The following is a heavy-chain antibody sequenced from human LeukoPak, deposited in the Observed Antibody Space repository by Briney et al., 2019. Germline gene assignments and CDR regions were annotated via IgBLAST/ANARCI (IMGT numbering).Heavy chain of an antibody. CDR2: IQYDGSNE. V-gene: IGHV3-30*02. Sequence: GGSLRLSCAASGLTFSSYEMNWVRQAPGKGLEWVAYIQYDGSNEQYADSVKGRFSISRDSSKNILYLQMNSLRAEDTAVYYCAKDHRSTVWYFDYWGQGTLVTVSS. CDR3: AKDHRSTVWYFDY. D-gene: IGHD3-16*01. CDR1: GLTFSSYE. J-gene: IGHJ4*02.